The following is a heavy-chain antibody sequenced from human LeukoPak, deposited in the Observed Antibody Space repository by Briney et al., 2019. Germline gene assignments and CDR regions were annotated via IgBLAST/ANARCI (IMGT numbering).Heavy chain of an antibody. CDR3: ASIAARPVAGY. V-gene: IGHV3-21*01. J-gene: IGHJ4*02. CDR2: ISSSSSYI. Sequence: GGSLRLSCAASGFTFSSYSMNWVRPAPGKGLEWVSSISSSSSYIYYADSVKGRFTISRDNAKNSLYLQMNSLRAEDTAVYYCASIAARPVAGYWGQGTLVTVSS. D-gene: IGHD6-6*01. CDR1: GFTFSSYS.